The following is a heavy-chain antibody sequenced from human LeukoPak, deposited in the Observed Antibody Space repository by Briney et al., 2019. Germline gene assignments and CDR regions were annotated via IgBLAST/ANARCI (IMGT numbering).Heavy chain of an antibody. Sequence: GGSLRLSCATSGFKFSIYGMHWVRQAPGKGLEWVAFRRYDGDIKNYADAVKGRFTISGDESKNTLYLQMNSLRVEDTAVYYCAKDMGRYFDRLYAVDYWGQGTLVRVSS. CDR1: GFKFSIYG. CDR3: AKDMGRYFDRLYAVDY. D-gene: IGHD3-9*01. V-gene: IGHV3-30*02. CDR2: RRYDGDIK. J-gene: IGHJ4*02.